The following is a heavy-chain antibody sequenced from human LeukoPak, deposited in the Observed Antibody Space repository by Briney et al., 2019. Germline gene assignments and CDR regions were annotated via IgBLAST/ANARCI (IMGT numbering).Heavy chain of an antibody. J-gene: IGHJ5*02. CDR1: GFTSSSTA. D-gene: IGHD2-8*01. CDR3: ARLTST. V-gene: IGHV3-23*01. Sequence: GGSLRLSCAASGFTSSSTAMSWVRQAPGEGLEWVSTIVNSGGSNSYYADSVKGRFTISRDNSNNTLYLQMNSLRAEDTAVYYCARLTSTWGQGTLVTVSS. CDR2: IVNSGGSNS.